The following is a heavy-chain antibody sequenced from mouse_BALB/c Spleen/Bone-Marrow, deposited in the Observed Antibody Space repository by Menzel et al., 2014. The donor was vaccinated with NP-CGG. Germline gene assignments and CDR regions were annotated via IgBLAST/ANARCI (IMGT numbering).Heavy chain of an antibody. CDR2: INPDSSTI. J-gene: IGHJ1*01. V-gene: IGHV4-1*02. D-gene: IGHD1-1*01. Sequence: VQLKESGGGLVQPGGSLKLSCAASGFDFSRYWMSWVRQAPGKGLEWIGEINPDSSTINYTPSLKDKFIISRDNAKNTLYLQMSKVRSEDTARYYFARLNYYGSLFVWGAGTTVTVSS. CDR3: ARLNYYGSLFV. CDR1: GFDFSRYW.